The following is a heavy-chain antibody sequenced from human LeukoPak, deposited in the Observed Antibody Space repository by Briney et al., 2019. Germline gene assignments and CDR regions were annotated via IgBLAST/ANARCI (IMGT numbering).Heavy chain of an antibody. CDR2: IIPILGIA. Sequence: SVKVSCKASGGTFSSYTISWVRQAPGQGLEWMGRIIPILGIANYAQKFQGRVTITADKSTSTAYMELSSLRSEDTAVYYCASEGYSSGWYTQTDAFDIWGQGTMVTVSS. J-gene: IGHJ3*02. D-gene: IGHD6-19*01. CDR3: ASEGYSSGWYTQTDAFDI. CDR1: GGTFSSYT. V-gene: IGHV1-69*02.